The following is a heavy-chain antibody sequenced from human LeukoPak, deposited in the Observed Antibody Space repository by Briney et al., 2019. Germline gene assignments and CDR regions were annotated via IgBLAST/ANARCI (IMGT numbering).Heavy chain of an antibody. CDR2: IYSDGST. V-gene: IGHV3-66*01. Sequence: PGGSLRLSCAASGFTVSSNYMSWVRQAPRKGLEWVSIIYSDGSTYYADSVKGRFTISRDTAKNSLYLQMNSLRAEDTAVYSCARGDYGDYWNYYYMDVWGKGTTVTVSS. J-gene: IGHJ6*03. D-gene: IGHD4-17*01. CDR1: GFTVSSNY. CDR3: ARGDYGDYWNYYYMDV.